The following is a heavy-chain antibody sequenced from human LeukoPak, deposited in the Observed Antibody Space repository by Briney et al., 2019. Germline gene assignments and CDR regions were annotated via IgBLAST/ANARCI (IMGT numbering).Heavy chain of an antibody. CDR3: ARRYCSSTSCTLDY. Sequence: PGGSLRLSCGASGCTVSSNYMSWVRQAPGKGLEWVSVIYSGGSTYYADSVKGRFTISRDNAKNSLYLQMNSLRAEDTAVYYCARRYCSSTSCTLDYWGQGTLVTVSS. D-gene: IGHD2-2*01. CDR2: IYSGGST. J-gene: IGHJ4*02. V-gene: IGHV3-66*04. CDR1: GCTVSSNY.